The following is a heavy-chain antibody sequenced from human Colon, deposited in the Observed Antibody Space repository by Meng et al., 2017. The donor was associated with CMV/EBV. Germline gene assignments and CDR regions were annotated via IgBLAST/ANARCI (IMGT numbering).Heavy chain of an antibody. CDR3: ARGGYNWNDYFDD. CDR2: ISSSSSYI. D-gene: IGHD1-1*01. J-gene: IGHJ4*02. V-gene: IGHV3-21*01. CDR1: GFPFSSYS. Sequence: GRSLRLSCAASGFPFSSYSMNWVRQAPGKGLEWVSSISSSSSYIYYADSVKGRFTISRDNAKNSLYLQMNSLRAEDTAVYYCARGGYNWNDYFDDWGQGTLVTVSS.